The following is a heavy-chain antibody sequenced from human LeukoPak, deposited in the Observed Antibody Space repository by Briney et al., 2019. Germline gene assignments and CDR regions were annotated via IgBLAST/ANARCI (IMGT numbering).Heavy chain of an antibody. CDR3: ARGLAVAIYYYYGMDV. V-gene: IGHV3-33*01. J-gene: IGHJ6*02. D-gene: IGHD3-9*01. CDR1: GFTFSSYG. Sequence: GGSLRLSCAASGFTFSSYGMHWVRQAPGKGLEWVAVIWYDGSNKYYADSVKGRFTISRDNSKNTLYLQMNSLRAEDMAVYYCARGLAVAIYYYYGMDVWGQGTTVTVSS. CDR2: IWYDGSNK.